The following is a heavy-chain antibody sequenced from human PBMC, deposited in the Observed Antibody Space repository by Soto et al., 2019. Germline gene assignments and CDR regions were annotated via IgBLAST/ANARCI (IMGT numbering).Heavy chain of an antibody. D-gene: IGHD3-3*01. CDR3: ARGGYYDFWPFDY. J-gene: IGHJ4*02. CDR2: INHSGST. Sequence: SETLSLTCAVYGGSFSGYYWSWIRQPPGKGLEWIGEINHSGSTNYNPSLKSRVTISVDTSKNQFSLKLSSVTAADTAVYYCARGGYYDFWPFDYWGQGTLVTVSS. V-gene: IGHV4-34*01. CDR1: GGSFSGYY.